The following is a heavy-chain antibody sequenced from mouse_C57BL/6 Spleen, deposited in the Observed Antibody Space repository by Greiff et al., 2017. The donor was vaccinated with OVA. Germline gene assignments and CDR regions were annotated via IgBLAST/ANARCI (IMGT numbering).Heavy chain of an antibody. Sequence: QVQLQQPGAELVMPGASVKLSCKASGYTFTSYWMHWVKQRPGQGLEWIGEIDPSDSYTNYNQKFKGKSTLTVDKSSSTAYMQLSSLTSEDSAVYDCARGHYGSSPYYFDYWGQGTTLTVSS. V-gene: IGHV1-69*01. J-gene: IGHJ2*01. CDR1: GYTFTSYW. CDR3: ARGHYGSSPYYFDY. D-gene: IGHD1-1*01. CDR2: IDPSDSYT.